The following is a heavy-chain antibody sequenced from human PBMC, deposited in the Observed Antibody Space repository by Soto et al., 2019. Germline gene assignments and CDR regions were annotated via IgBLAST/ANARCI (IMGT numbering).Heavy chain of an antibody. Sequence: EVQLVESGGGLVQPGGSLRLSCAASGFTFSSYSMHWVRQAAGKGLEWVSYISSSGSPIYYADSVKGRFTISRDNAKNSLYLKMNSLRDEDTAGYYCARWEEDAFDFWGQGTMVTVSS. CDR1: GFTFSSYS. J-gene: IGHJ3*01. CDR2: ISSSGSPI. V-gene: IGHV3-48*02. CDR3: ARWEEDAFDF. D-gene: IGHD1-26*01.